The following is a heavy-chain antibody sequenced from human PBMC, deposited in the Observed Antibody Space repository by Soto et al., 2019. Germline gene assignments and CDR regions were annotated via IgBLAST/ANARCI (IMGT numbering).Heavy chain of an antibody. D-gene: IGHD1-26*01. CDR2: IYHSGST. V-gene: IGHV4-38-2*01. CDR1: GYSISSGYY. J-gene: IGHJ5*02. CDR3: ARGTPGFGSYLGNWFDP. Sequence: NPSETLSLTCAVSGYSISSGYYWGWIRQPPGKGLEWIGSIYHSGSTYYNPSLKSRVTISVDTSKNQFSLKLSSVTAADTAVYYCARGTPGFGSYLGNWFDPWGQGTLVTVSS.